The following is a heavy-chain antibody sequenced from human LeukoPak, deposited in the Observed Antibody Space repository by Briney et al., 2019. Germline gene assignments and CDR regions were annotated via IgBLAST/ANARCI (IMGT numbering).Heavy chain of an antibody. Sequence: SQTLSLTCTVSGGSVSSGSYYWSWIRQPPGKGLEWIGSIYDGGSTNYNPSLKSRVTISVDTSKNQFSLKLSSVTAADTAVYYCARGPRYCSSTSCYVPRFNYWGQGTLVTVSP. CDR3: ARGPRYCSSTSCYVPRFNY. CDR2: IYDGGST. CDR1: GGSVSSGSYY. D-gene: IGHD2-2*01. V-gene: IGHV4-61*01. J-gene: IGHJ4*02.